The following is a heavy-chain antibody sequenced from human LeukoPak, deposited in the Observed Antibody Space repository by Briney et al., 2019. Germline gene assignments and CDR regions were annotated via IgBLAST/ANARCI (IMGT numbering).Heavy chain of an antibody. CDR2: ITSTSSTI. J-gene: IGHJ4*02. D-gene: IGHD1-26*01. CDR3: SKSSGAAQWD. CDR1: GFTFRSYS. V-gene: IGHV3-48*01. Sequence: GGSLRLSCAASGFTFRSYSMNWVRQAPGKGLEWVSYITSTSSTIYYADSVKGRFTISRDNAKNSLYLQMSSLRAEDTAVYYCSKSSGAAQWDRGQGTLVTVSS.